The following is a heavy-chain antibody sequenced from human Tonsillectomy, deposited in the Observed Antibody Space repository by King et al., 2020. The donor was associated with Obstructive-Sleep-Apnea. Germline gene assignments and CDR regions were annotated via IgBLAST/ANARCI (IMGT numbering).Heavy chain of an antibody. V-gene: IGHV2-26*01. J-gene: IGHJ2*01. CDR3: ARIPNYYDSSGWDFDL. CDR2: IFSNDEK. Sequence: VTLKESGPVLVKPTETLTLTGTVSGFSLSNARMGVSWSRQPPGKALEWLSHIFSNDEKSYSTSLKCRPTISQDTSKSQVVLTLTNMDPVDTATYYCARIPNYYDSSGWDFDLWGRGTLVTVSS. D-gene: IGHD3-22*01. CDR1: GFSLSNARMG.